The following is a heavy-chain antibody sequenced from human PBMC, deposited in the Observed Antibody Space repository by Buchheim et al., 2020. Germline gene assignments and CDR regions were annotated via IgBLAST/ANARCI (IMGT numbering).Heavy chain of an antibody. Sequence: QVQLQQWGAGLLKPSETLSLTCAVYGGSFSGYYWSWIRQPPGKGLEWIGENNHSGSTNYKPSLKRRVTISVDTSKNQFSLKLSPVTAADTAVYYCARGVAQWLGLWGQGTL. J-gene: IGHJ4*02. CDR1: GGSFSGYY. D-gene: IGHD6-19*01. CDR2: NNHSGST. V-gene: IGHV4-34*01. CDR3: ARGVAQWLGL.